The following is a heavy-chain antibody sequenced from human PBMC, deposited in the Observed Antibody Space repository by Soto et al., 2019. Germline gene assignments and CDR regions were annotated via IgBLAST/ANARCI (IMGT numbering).Heavy chain of an antibody. V-gene: IGHV4-4*07. J-gene: IGHJ6*02. CDR1: GGSISSYY. CDR3: ARDLSYGSGGSCYPTPDYYYGMDV. Sequence: PSETLSLTCTVSGGSISSYYWSWIRQPAGKGLEWIGRIYTSGSTNYNPSLKSRVTMPVDTSKNQFSLKLSSVTAADTAVYYCARDLSYGSGGSCYPTPDYYYGMDVWGQGTTVTVSS. D-gene: IGHD2-15*01. CDR2: IYTSGST.